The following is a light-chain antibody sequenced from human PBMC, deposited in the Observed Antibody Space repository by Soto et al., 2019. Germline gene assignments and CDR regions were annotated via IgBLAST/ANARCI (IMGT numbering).Light chain of an antibody. CDR3: LQDYNFPST. V-gene: IGKV1-6*01. J-gene: IGKJ2*01. CDR1: QGFKND. Sequence: AIQMTQSPSSLSASVGDRVTITCRARQGFKNDAAWYQQKPGKAPKLLIHVASTLQSGVPSRFSGSGSGTAFTLAISSLQPEDLATYYCLQDYNFPSTFGQGTKLDI. CDR2: VAS.